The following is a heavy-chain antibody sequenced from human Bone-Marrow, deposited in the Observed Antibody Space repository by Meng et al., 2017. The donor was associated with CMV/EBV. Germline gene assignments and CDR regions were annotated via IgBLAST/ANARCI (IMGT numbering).Heavy chain of an antibody. CDR3: ASLVADY. V-gene: IGHV3-53*01. J-gene: IGHJ4*02. Sequence: GSMRLSCAASGFTVSSNYMSWVRQAPGKGLEGVSVIYSGGSTYYADSVKGRFTISRDNSKNTLYLQMNSLRAEDTAVYYCASLVADYWGQGTLVTVSS. CDR1: GFTVSSNY. CDR2: IYSGGST.